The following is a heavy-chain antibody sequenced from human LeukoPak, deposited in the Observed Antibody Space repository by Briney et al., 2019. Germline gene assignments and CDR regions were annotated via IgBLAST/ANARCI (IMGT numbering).Heavy chain of an antibody. CDR1: GGSISGTNW. Sequence: KTSGTLSLTCGVSGGSISGTNWWSWVRPPPGQGLEWIGEISLAGQTNYNPSLNGRVTMSLDKSSNQLSLHLTSVTAADTATYYCSRESGPFCPFGYWGQGTLVSVSS. V-gene: IGHV4-4*02. CDR3: SRESGPFCPFGY. D-gene: IGHD1-26*01. CDR2: ISLAGQT. J-gene: IGHJ4*02.